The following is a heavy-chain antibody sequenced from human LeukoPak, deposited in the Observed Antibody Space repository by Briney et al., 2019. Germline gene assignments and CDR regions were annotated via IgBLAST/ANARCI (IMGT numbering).Heavy chain of an antibody. J-gene: IGHJ5*02. CDR3: ARLKSFGTPIFDP. Sequence: ASVKVSCKASGYTFTSYDINCVRQATGQGLEWMGWMNPNSGNTGYAQKFQGRVTMTRNTSISTAYMELSSLRSENTAVYYCARLKSFGTPIFDPWGQGTLVTVSS. CDR1: GYTFTSYD. CDR2: MNPNSGNT. V-gene: IGHV1-8*01. D-gene: IGHD1-1*01.